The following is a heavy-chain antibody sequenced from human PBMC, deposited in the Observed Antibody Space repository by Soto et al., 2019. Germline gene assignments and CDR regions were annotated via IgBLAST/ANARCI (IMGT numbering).Heavy chain of an antibody. D-gene: IGHD1-26*01. CDR2: IYYSGTT. V-gene: IGHV4-28*01. Sequence: QVQLQESGPGLVKPSDTLSLTCAVSGYSISSSNWWGWIRQPPGKGLEWIGYIYYSGTTYYTPSLKSRVTMSVDTAKNQFSLKLTSVTAVDTAVYYCARREIQGPIDYWGQGTLVTVSS. CDR1: GYSISSSNW. CDR3: ARREIQGPIDY. J-gene: IGHJ4*02.